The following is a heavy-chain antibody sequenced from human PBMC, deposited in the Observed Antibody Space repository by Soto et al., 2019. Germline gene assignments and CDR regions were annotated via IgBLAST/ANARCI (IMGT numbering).Heavy chain of an antibody. J-gene: IGHJ4*02. CDR2: ISDDGGNE. Sequence: PVGSLRLSCASAVFSFSKSDMHCVRHAPGEGLQWVALISDDGGNEQYGDSVKGRFTISRDNSKNTLFLQMDSLRPEDTAVYFCVRGLSHIGSYPSFENWGQGSLVIVS. CDR3: VRGLSHIGSYPSFEN. CDR1: VFSFSKSD. D-gene: IGHD1-26*01. V-gene: IGHV3-30*03.